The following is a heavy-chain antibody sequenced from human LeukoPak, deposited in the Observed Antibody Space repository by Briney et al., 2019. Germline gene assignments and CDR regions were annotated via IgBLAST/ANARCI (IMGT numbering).Heavy chain of an antibody. Sequence: GGSLRLSCAASGFTFSSYSMNWVRQAPGKGLEWVSYISSSSSTIYYADSVKGRFTISRDNAKNSLYLQMNSLRAEDTAVYYCARDVSAYYYDSSGGDYWGQGTLVTVSS. CDR3: ARDVSAYYYDSSGGDY. V-gene: IGHV3-48*04. J-gene: IGHJ4*02. CDR1: GFTFSSYS. D-gene: IGHD3-22*01. CDR2: ISSSSSTI.